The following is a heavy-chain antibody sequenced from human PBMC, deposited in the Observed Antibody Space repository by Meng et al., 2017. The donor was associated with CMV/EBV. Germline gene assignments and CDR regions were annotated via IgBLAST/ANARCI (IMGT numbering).Heavy chain of an antibody. CDR1: GFTFSTYA. Sequence: GESLKISCAASGFTFSTYAMHWVRLVPGKGLEWVAVVSSDGDNKYYGDSVKGRFTISRDNSKNTLYLQMNSLRTEDTALYYCARDPHYDFWVEGSNGMDVWGQGTTVTVSS. V-gene: IGHV3-30-3*01. CDR3: ARDPHYDFWVEGSNGMDV. J-gene: IGHJ6*02. CDR2: VSSDGDNK. D-gene: IGHD3-3*01.